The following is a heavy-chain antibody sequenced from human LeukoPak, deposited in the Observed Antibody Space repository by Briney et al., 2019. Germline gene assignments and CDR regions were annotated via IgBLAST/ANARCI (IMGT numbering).Heavy chain of an antibody. CDR2: IKQDGSEK. D-gene: IGHD6-19*01. Sequence: PGGSLRLSCAASGFTFSSYWMSWVRQAPGKGLEWVGNIKQDGSEKYYVDSVKGRFTISRDNAKNSLYLQMNSLRAEDTAVYYCARDHVAVAGTKLFDYWGQGTLVTVSS. V-gene: IGHV3-7*04. CDR1: GFTFSSYW. CDR3: ARDHVAVAGTKLFDY. J-gene: IGHJ4*02.